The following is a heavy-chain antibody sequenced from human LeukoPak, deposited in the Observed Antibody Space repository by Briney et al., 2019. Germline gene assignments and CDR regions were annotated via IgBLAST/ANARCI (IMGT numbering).Heavy chain of an antibody. D-gene: IGHD4-17*01. Sequence: ASVKVSCKASGYTFTKYYMHWVRQAPGQGLEWMGMINPGGVTTKYAQKFQGRVTMTRVTSTTPVYMELSSLRFEDTAVYYCARTTTVADFGNWGQGTLVTVSS. CDR3: ARTTTVADFGN. V-gene: IGHV1-46*01. CDR2: INPGGVTT. J-gene: IGHJ4*02. CDR1: GYTFTKYY.